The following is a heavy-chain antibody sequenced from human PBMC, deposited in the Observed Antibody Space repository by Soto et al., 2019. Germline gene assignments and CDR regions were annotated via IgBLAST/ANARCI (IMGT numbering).Heavy chain of an antibody. CDR1: GGSVSSGSYY. D-gene: IGHD3-10*01. J-gene: IGHJ4*01. Sequence: QVQLQESGPGLGKPSETLSLTCSVSGGSVSSGSYYWSWIRQPPGKGLEWIGYISYSGRTNYNPYLESRVTVSVDTSKNQFSLKLSSVTAADTAMYYCARSAGVVVDFWGHGTLVTVTS. CDR3: ARSAGVVVDF. V-gene: IGHV4-61*01. CDR2: ISYSGRT.